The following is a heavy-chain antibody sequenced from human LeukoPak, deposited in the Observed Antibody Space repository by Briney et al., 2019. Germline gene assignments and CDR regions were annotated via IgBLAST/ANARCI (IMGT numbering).Heavy chain of an antibody. CDR3: ARHGVATVNAFDI. V-gene: IGHV4-39*01. D-gene: IGHD4-11*01. CDR1: GGSITSGSYY. CDR2: IYYSGST. J-gene: IGHJ3*02. Sequence: SETLSLTCTVSGGSITSGSYYWGWIRQPPGKGLEWIGSIYYSGSTYYNPSLKNRVTISVDTSKNQFSLKPSSVTAADTAVYYCARHGVATVNAFDIWGQGTMVTVSS.